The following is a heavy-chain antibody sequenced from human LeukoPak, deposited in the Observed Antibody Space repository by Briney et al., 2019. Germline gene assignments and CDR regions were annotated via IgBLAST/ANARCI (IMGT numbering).Heavy chain of an antibody. CDR2: ISSSRSDI. CDR1: GFTFSGYW. V-gene: IGHV3-21*01. D-gene: IGHD6-13*01. Sequence: GGSLRLSCVASGFTFSGYWMSWVRQAPGKGLEWGSSISSSRSDIYYADSVKGRFTISRDNAKNSLYLQMNSLRAEDTAVYYCARDRFPAAAGTYTLYYFDYWGQGTLVTVSS. J-gene: IGHJ4*02. CDR3: ARDRFPAAAGTYTLYYFDY.